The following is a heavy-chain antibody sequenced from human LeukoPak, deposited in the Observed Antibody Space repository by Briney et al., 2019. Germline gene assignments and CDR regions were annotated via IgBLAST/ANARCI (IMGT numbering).Heavy chain of an antibody. D-gene: IGHD6-13*01. J-gene: IGHJ6*04. Sequence: PGGSLRLSCAASGFTVSSNYMSWVRQAPGKGLEWVSVIYSGGTTYYADSVKGRFTISRDNSKNTLYLQMNSLRTEETAVYYCARSLSSSWGGGMDVWGKGTTVTVSS. CDR1: GFTVSSNY. V-gene: IGHV3-53*01. CDR2: IYSGGTT. CDR3: ARSLSSSWGGGMDV.